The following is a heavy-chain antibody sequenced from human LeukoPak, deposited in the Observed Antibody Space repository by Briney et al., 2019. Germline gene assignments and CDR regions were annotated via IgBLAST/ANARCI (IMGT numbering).Heavy chain of an antibody. D-gene: IGHD4-23*01. CDR1: GGSISSYY. CDR2: IDNGGSP. CDR3: ARDRGNSDPGDWFDS. V-gene: IGHV4-59*01. J-gene: IGHJ5*01. Sequence: PSETLSLTCTVSGGSISSYYWSWIRQPPGKELEWIGYIDNGGSPKYSPSLRSRVTISVVTSKNQFSLKLNSVTAADTAVYYCARDRGNSDPGDWFDSWGQGTLVTVSS.